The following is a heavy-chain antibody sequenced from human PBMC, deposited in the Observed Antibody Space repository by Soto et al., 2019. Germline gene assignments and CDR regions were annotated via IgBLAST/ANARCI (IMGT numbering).Heavy chain of an antibody. Sequence: SVKVSCKASGGTFSSYAISWVRQAPGQGLEWMGGIIPIFGTANYAQKFQGRVTITADKSTSTAYMELSRLRSEDTAVYYCAREGGLGTYFDYWGQGTLVTVSS. CDR1: GGTFSSYA. CDR2: IIPIFGTA. V-gene: IGHV1-69*06. J-gene: IGHJ4*02. D-gene: IGHD3-10*01. CDR3: AREGGLGTYFDY.